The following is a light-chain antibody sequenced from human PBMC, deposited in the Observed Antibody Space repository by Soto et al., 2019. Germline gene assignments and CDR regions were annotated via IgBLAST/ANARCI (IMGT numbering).Light chain of an antibody. V-gene: IGLV2-14*01. CDR1: SSDVGGYNY. CDR3: SSYTSSSTVV. Sequence: HSALTQPASVSGSPGQSITISCTGTSSDVGGYNYVSWYQQHPGKAPKLMIYEVSNRPSGVSNRFSGSKSGNTASLTISGLQAEDEADYYRSSYTSSSTVVFGGGTKLTVL. CDR2: EVS. J-gene: IGLJ2*01.